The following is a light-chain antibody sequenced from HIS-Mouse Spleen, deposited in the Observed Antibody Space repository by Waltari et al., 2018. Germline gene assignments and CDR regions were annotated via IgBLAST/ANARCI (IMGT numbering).Light chain of an antibody. V-gene: IGKV1-8*01. CDR1: QCISSY. CDR3: QQYYSYPCT. J-gene: IGKJ2*02. Sequence: IRMTHSPSSFSASIGARVTITCRARQCISSYLAWYQQKPGKAPKLLIYAASSLQSGVPSRFSGSGSGTDFTLTISCLQSEDFATYYCQQYYSYPCTFGQGTKLEIK. CDR2: AAS.